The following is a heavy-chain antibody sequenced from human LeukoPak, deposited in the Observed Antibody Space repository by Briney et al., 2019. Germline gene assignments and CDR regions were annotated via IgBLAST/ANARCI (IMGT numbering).Heavy chain of an antibody. Sequence: PSETLSLTCTVSGASFSNDYWSWVRQAPGKGLEWIGYIYHNGRTNYNPSLKSRLTMSIGTSQKQFSLKVISVTAADTAVYYCARASEGIGYFDTWGRGSLVTVSS. CDR2: IYHNGRT. CDR1: GASFSNDY. D-gene: IGHD3-16*01. V-gene: IGHV4-59*01. J-gene: IGHJ4*02. CDR3: ARASEGIGYFDT.